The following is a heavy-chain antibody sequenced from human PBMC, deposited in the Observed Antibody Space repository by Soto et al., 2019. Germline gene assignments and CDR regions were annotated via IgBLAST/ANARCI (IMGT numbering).Heavy chain of an antibody. Sequence: QITLKESGPTLVKPTQTLTLTCTFSGFSLSTSGVGVGWIRQPPGKALEWLALIYWDDDKRYSPSLKSRLTTTKDTSKNQVVLTMTNMDPVDTATYYCAHDTLPYGGNAFDIWGQGTMVTVSS. CDR2: IYWDDDK. CDR3: AHDTLPYGGNAFDI. CDR1: GFSLSTSGVG. D-gene: IGHD2-15*01. J-gene: IGHJ3*02. V-gene: IGHV2-5*02.